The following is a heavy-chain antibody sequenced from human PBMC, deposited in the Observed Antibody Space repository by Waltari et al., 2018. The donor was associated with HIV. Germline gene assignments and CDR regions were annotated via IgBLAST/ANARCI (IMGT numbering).Heavy chain of an antibody. J-gene: IGHJ3*01. CDR1: EFSIGDYY. CDR3: ARESRYRGHDDACDV. Sequence: EVQVAESGGGLVQPGGSLRLSCVASEFSIGDYYMSWVRQAPGRGREWVANIKQDGRYKFYAAPVKGRFTISRDYARNTVFLQMDNLGAEDTALYFCARESRYRGHDDACDVWGQGTMVTVSS. CDR2: IKQDGRYK. D-gene: IGHD2-21*01. V-gene: IGHV3-7*01.